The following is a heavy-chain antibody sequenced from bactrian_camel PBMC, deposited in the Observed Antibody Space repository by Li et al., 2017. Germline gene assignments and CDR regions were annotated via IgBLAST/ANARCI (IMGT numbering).Heavy chain of an antibody. Sequence: VQLVESGGASVQAGGSLRLSCAASDYTYSANCMGWFRQAPGKEREGVATIHHRSGGTYYAGSVKGRFTISRDNAKKTVYLQMNSLKPEDTAMYYCATGPSRYGGSCLLSPPLYSPWGQGTQVTVS. J-gene: IGHJ6*01. CDR3: ATGPSRYGGSCLLSPPLYSP. D-gene: IGHD6*01. CDR1: DYTYSANC. V-gene: IGHV3S40*01. CDR2: IHHRSGGT.